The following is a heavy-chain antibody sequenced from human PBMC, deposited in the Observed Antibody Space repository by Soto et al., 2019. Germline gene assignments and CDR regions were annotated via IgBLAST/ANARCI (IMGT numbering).Heavy chain of an antibody. D-gene: IGHD3-3*01. J-gene: IGHJ4*02. Sequence: QVQLQESGPGLVKPSETLSLTCTVSGGSVSSGSYYWSWIRQPPGKGLEWIGYIYYSGSTNYNPSLKSRVTISVDTSKTQFSLTLSSVTAADRAVYYCARDRRPLRFWGGGGEGYWGQGTLVTVSS. V-gene: IGHV4-61*01. CDR3: ARDRRPLRFWGGGGEGY. CDR2: IYYSGST. CDR1: GGSVSSGSYY.